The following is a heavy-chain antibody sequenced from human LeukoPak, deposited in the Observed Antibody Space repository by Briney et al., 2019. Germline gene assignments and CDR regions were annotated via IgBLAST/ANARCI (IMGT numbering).Heavy chain of an antibody. CDR2: IYHTGST. CDR3: ARGQILGRRYDILTAYDDFDY. V-gene: IGHV4-34*01. Sequence: KPSETLSLTCAVYGGSISPYYWSWIRQPPGKGLEWIGEIYHTGSTNYNPSLKGRVTISVDTSKNQFSLKLSSVTAADTAVYYCARGQILGRRYDILTAYDDFDYWGQGTLVTVSS. D-gene: IGHD3-9*01. CDR1: GGSISPYY. J-gene: IGHJ4*02.